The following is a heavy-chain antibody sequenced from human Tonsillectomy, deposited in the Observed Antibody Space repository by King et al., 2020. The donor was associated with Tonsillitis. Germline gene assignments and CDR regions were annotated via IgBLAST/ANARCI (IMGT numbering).Heavy chain of an antibody. Sequence: VQLVESGGGLVQPGGSLRISCAASGFTFSSYWMHWVRQAPGKGLVWVSRINSDGSSTSYADSVKGRFTISRDNAKKTLYLQMNSLRAEDTAVYYCAREWRSYSGYDYIDYWGQGTLVTVSS. J-gene: IGHJ4*02. D-gene: IGHD5-12*01. V-gene: IGHV3-74*01. CDR3: AREWRSYSGYDYIDY. CDR1: GFTFSSYW. CDR2: INSDGSST.